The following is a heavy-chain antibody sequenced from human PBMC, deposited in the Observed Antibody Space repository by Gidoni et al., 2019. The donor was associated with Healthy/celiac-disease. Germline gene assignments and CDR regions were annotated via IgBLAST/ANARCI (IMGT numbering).Heavy chain of an antibody. D-gene: IGHD6-19*01. CDR3: ARFIVRAVAGSSAANDY. V-gene: IGHV3-48*03. Sequence: SGFTFSSYEMNWVRQAPGKGLEWVSYISSSGSSIYYADSVQGGFTIARDNAKNSLYLKMNSLRAEDTAVYYCARFIVRAVAGSSAANDYWGQGTLVTVSS. J-gene: IGHJ4*02. CDR2: ISSSGSSI. CDR1: GFTFSSYE.